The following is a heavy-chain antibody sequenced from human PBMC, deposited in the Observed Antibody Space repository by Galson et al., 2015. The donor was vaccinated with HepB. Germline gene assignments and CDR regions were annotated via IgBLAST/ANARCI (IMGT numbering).Heavy chain of an antibody. CDR2: ISSSSSYT. CDR3: ARVGCSGGSCYDY. V-gene: IGHV3-11*06. Sequence: TLRLSCAASGFTFSDYYMSWIRQAPGKGLEWVSYISSSSSYTNYADSVKGRFTISRDNAKNSLYLQMNSLRAEDTAVYYCARVGCSGGSCYDYWGQGTLVTVSS. J-gene: IGHJ4*02. CDR1: GFTFSDYY. D-gene: IGHD2-15*01.